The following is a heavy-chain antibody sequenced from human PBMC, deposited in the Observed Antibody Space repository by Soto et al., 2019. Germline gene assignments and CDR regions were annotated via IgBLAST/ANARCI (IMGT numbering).Heavy chain of an antibody. J-gene: IGHJ4*02. CDR3: ARGQSSLLLDC. Sequence: SETLSLTCAVYGGSFNGYYWSWIRQPPGKGLEWIGEINHSGSTNYNPSLKSRVTISVDTSKNQFSLKLSSVTAADTAVYYCARGQSSLLLDCWGQGVLVTVSS. V-gene: IGHV4-34*01. D-gene: IGHD2-8*02. CDR1: GGSFNGYY. CDR2: INHSGST.